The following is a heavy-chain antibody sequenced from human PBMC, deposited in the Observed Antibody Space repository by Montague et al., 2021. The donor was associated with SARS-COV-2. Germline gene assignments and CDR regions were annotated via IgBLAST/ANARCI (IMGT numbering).Heavy chain of an antibody. D-gene: IGHD5-12*01. V-gene: IGHV4-61*02. J-gene: IGHJ4*02. CDR2: IYTSGTT. Sequence: TLSPTCTASGGSISSGSYYWSWIRQPAGKGLEWIGRIYTSGTTDYXFSLKSRVTISVDTSKNQFSLKLTSVTAADTAVYYCARAHSGSWAHLDNWGRGSLVTVSS. CDR3: ARAHSGSWAHLDN. CDR1: GGSISSGSYY.